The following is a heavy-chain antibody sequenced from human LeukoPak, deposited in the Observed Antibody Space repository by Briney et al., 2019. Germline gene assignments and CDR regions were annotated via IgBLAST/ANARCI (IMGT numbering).Heavy chain of an antibody. CDR1: GGTFSSYA. V-gene: IGHV1-69*04. CDR2: IIPILGIA. CDR3: ARDHGARSDYFDY. Sequence: ASVKVSCKASGGTFSSYAISWVRQAPGQGLEWMGRIIPILGIANYAQKFQGRVTITADKSTSTAYMELSSLRSEDTAVYYCARDHGARSDYFDYWGQGTLVTVSS. J-gene: IGHJ4*02. D-gene: IGHD3-10*01.